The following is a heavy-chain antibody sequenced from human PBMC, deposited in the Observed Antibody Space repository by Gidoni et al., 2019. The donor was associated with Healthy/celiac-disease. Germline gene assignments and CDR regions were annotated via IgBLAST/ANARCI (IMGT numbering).Heavy chain of an antibody. Sequence: EVQLLESGGGLVQPGGSLRLSCAASGFTFSSYAMSWVRQAPGKGLEWVSAISGSGGSTYYADSVKGRFTISRDNSKNTRYLQMNSLRAEDTAVYYCAKYIKGEVRGPTREIFCPYYWGQGTLVTVSS. J-gene: IGHJ4*02. V-gene: IGHV3-23*01. CDR1: GFTFSSYA. D-gene: IGHD3-10*01. CDR2: ISGSGGST. CDR3: AKYIKGEVRGPTREIFCPYY.